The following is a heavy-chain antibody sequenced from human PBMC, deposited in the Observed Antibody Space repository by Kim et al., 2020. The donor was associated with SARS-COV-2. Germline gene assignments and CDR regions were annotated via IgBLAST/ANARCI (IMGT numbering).Heavy chain of an antibody. CDR1: GFTPSIYW. CDR3: AIGSGWLIEH. CDR2: IKHDGSET. V-gene: IGHV3-7*05. D-gene: IGHD6-19*01. J-gene: IGHJ1*01. Sequence: GGSLRLSCAASGFTPSIYWMNWVRQTPGKGLEWVANIKHDGSETKYVESVKGRFTISRDSARTSIYLQMNSLRAEDTAVYYCAIGSGWLIEHWGQGTLVTVSS.